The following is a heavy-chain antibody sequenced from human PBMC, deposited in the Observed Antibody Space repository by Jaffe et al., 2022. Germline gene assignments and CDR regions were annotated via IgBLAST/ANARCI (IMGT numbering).Heavy chain of an antibody. Sequence: QVQLQESGPGLVKPSETLSLTCAVSGYSISSGYYWGWIRQPPGKGLEWIGSIYHSGSTYYNPSLKSRVTISVDTSKNQFSLKLSSVTAADTAVYYCARHPDYYDSSGYYGCFDYWGQGTLVTVSS. CDR3: ARHPDYYDSSGYYGCFDY. D-gene: IGHD3-22*01. J-gene: IGHJ4*02. V-gene: IGHV4-38-2*01. CDR2: IYHSGST. CDR1: GYSISSGYY.